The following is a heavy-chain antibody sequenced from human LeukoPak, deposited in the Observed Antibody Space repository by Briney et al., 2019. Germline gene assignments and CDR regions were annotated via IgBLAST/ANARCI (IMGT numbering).Heavy chain of an antibody. V-gene: IGHV4-30-2*01. D-gene: IGHD5-12*01. Sequence: SETLSLTCAVSGGSISSGGYSWSWIRQPPGKGLEWIGYIYHSGSTYYNPSLKSRVTISVDRSKNQFSLKLSSVTAADTAVYYCASRYSSYEVHPYGMDVWGQGTTVTVSS. J-gene: IGHJ6*02. CDR1: GGSISSGGYS. CDR2: IYHSGST. CDR3: ASRYSSYEVHPYGMDV.